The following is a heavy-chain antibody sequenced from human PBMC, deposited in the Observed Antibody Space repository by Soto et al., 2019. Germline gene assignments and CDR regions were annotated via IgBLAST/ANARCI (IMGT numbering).Heavy chain of an antibody. D-gene: IGHD6-19*01. V-gene: IGHV3-7*05. CDR3: ARRYSSGWYYFDY. CDR1: GFTFNSFA. CDR2: IKQDGSEK. Sequence: GGSLRLSCAASGFTFNSFAMSWVRQAPGKGLEWVANIKQDGSEKYYVDSVKGRFTISRDNAKNSLYLQMNSLRAEDTAVYYCARRYSSGWYYFDYWGQGTLVTVSS. J-gene: IGHJ4*02.